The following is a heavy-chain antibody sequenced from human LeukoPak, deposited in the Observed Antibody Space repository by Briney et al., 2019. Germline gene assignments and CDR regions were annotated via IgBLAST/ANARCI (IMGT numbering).Heavy chain of an antibody. Sequence: SETLSLTCAVYGGSFSGYYWSWIRQPPGKGLEWIGEINHSGSTNYNPSLKSRATISVDTSKNQFSLKLSSVTAADTAVYYCARVGGSITGRNYYYYMDVWGKGTTVTVSS. CDR1: GGSFSGYY. D-gene: IGHD1-14*01. V-gene: IGHV4-34*01. J-gene: IGHJ6*03. CDR2: INHSGST. CDR3: ARVGGSITGRNYYYYMDV.